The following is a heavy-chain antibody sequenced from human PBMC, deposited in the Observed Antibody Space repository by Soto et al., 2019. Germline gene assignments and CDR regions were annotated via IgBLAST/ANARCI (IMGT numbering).Heavy chain of an antibody. J-gene: IGHJ6*03. CDR1: GYTLTELS. V-gene: IGHV1-24*01. CDR3: ATKGKTTVTTRGYYYYMDV. Sequence: ASVKVSCKVSGYTLTELSMHWVRQAPGKGLEWMGGFDPEDGETIYAQKFQGRVTMTEDTSTDTAYMELSSLRSEDTAVYYCATKGKTTVTTRGYYYYMDVWGKGTTVTVSS. CDR2: FDPEDGET. D-gene: IGHD4-17*01.